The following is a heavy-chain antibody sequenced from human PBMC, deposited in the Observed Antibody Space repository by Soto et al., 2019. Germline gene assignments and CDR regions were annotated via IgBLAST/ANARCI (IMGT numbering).Heavy chain of an antibody. V-gene: IGHV4-39*01. CDR2: ICYSGST. CDR1: GGSISSSSYY. J-gene: IGHJ6*03. Sequence: SETLSLTCTVSGGSISSSSYYWGWIRQPPGKKQEWIGSICYSGSTYYNTSLKNRVTISVDTSKNQFSMKLSSVTAAETAVYYCALNVPDFDFWSGYPDYYYYYMDVWGKGTTVTVSS. D-gene: IGHD3-3*01. CDR3: ALNVPDFDFWSGYPDYYYYYMDV.